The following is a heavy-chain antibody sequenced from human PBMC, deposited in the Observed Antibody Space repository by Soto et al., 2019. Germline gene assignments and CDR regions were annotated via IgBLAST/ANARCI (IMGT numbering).Heavy chain of an antibody. CDR1: GGSISSGDYY. Sequence: QVQLQESGPGLVKPSQTLSLTCSVAGGSISSGDYYWSWIRQPPGKGLEWIGYIYYSGSTYYNPSLKSRVTIAVDTSKNQFSLKLSSVTAADTAVYYCARGGSDFTQDYWGQGTLVTVSS. J-gene: IGHJ4*02. CDR2: IYYSGST. CDR3: ARGGSDFTQDY. D-gene: IGHD3-10*01. V-gene: IGHV4-30-4*01.